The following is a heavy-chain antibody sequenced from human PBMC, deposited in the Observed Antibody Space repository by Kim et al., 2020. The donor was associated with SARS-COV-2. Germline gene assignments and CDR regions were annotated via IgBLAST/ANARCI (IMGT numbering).Heavy chain of an antibody. CDR2: IDIGSGKT. D-gene: IGHD3-22*01. CDR3: GAGTPYYDSNGFYHYYYYGVDV. J-gene: IGHJ6*02. CDR1: GLTFPRST. V-gene: IGHV1-58*01. Sequence: SVKVSCKASGLTFPRSTVQWVRQARGQHLEWMGWIDIGSGKTNYAQKFQDRVIITRDMSTSTAYMELSSLRSEDTAVYYCGAGTPYYDSNGFYHYYYYGVDVWGQGTTVTVSS.